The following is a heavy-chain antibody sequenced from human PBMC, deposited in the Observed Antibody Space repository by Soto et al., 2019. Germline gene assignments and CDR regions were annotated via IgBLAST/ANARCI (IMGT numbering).Heavy chain of an antibody. CDR3: ARAALGRSNPFDY. J-gene: IGHJ4*02. Sequence: SVKVSFKASGGTFISYAISWVRQAPGQGLEWMGGIIPIFGTANYAQKFQGRVTITADKSTSTAYMELSSLRSEDTAVYYCARAALGRSNPFDYRGQGTLVTVSS. D-gene: IGHD6-6*01. CDR2: IIPIFGTA. CDR1: GGTFISYA. V-gene: IGHV1-69*06.